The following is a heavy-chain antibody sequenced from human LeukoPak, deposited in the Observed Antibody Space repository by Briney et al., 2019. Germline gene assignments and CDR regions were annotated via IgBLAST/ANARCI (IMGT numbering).Heavy chain of an antibody. CDR1: GYTFTDHH. Sequence: ASVMVSCKASGYTFTDHHLHWVRQAPGQGLEWMGWINAKSGDTLYAQRFQDRITMTRDTTITTAYMGLGRLTSDDTAMYYCARGTSFGYDPWGQGTLVTVSS. CDR3: ARGTSFGYDP. V-gene: IGHV1-2*02. J-gene: IGHJ5*02. D-gene: IGHD3-22*01. CDR2: INAKSGDT.